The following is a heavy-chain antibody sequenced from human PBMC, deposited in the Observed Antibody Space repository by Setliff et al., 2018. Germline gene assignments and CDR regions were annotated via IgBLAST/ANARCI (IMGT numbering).Heavy chain of an antibody. Sequence: SETLSLTCNVSGGSFSNYYWSWIRQPPGKGLEWLGEVSHSGSTNYKPSLKGRVAMSVDTSKRQFSLKLNSVTAADTAVYYCARASKGLYCGSDCFYIFDSWGPGTLVTVSS. CDR3: ARASKGLYCGSDCFYIFDS. D-gene: IGHD2-21*02. V-gene: IGHV4-34*01. CDR1: GGSFSNYY. CDR2: VSHSGST. J-gene: IGHJ4*02.